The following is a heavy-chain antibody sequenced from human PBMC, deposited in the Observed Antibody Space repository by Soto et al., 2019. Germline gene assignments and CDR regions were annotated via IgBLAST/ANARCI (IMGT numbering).Heavy chain of an antibody. J-gene: IGHJ3*02. CDR1: GYTLTELS. CDR3: ATVDCTNGVCYKGPDDAFDI. V-gene: IGHV1-24*01. Sequence: GASVKVSCKVSGYTLTELSMHWVRQAPGKGLKWMGGFDPEDGETIYAQKFQGRVTMTEDTSTDTAYMELSSLRSEDTAVYYCATVDCTNGVCYKGPDDAFDIWGQGTMVTVSS. D-gene: IGHD2-8*01. CDR2: FDPEDGET.